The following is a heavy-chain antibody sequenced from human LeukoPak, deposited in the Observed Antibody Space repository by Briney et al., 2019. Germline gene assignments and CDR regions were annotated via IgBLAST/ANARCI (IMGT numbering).Heavy chain of an antibody. CDR3: AKDATSHSWTTGVWFDP. CDR2: ISWNSGSI. J-gene: IGHJ5*02. Sequence: GRSLRLSCAVSGFTFHDYAMHWVRQAPGKGLEWVSGISWNSGSIGYADSVKGRFTISRDNAKNSLYLQMNSLRAEDMAFYYCAKDATSHSWTTGVWFDPWGQGTLVSVSS. D-gene: IGHD6-13*01. CDR1: GFTFHDYA. V-gene: IGHV3-9*03.